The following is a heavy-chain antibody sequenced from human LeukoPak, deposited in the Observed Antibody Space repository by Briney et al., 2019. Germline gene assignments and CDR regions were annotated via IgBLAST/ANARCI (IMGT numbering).Heavy chain of an antibody. V-gene: IGHV1-18*01. Sequence: AASVNVSCKSSGYMFTSHGIHWLRQAPGQGLEWMGWISAQNGNTNYMQQFLGRVTMTRDTSASTVYMELRSLKSDDTAVYYCARESIGGYGFDYWGQGTPVTVAS. D-gene: IGHD6-25*01. J-gene: IGHJ4*02. CDR1: GYMFTSHG. CDR3: ARESIGGYGFDY. CDR2: ISAQNGNT.